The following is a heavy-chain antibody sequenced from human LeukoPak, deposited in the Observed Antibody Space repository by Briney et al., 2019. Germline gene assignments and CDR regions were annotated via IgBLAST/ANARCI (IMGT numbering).Heavy chain of an antibody. CDR1: GFTFSDYY. CDR2: ISSSGSTI. D-gene: IGHD6-6*01. Sequence: GGSLRLSCAASGFTFSDYYMSWIRQAPGKGLEWVSYISSSGSTIYYADSVKGRFTISRDNAKNSLYLQMNSLRAEDTAVYYCARESLSSIAARRGVFDYWGQGTLVTVSS. J-gene: IGHJ4*02. CDR3: ARESLSSIAARRGVFDY. V-gene: IGHV3-11*04.